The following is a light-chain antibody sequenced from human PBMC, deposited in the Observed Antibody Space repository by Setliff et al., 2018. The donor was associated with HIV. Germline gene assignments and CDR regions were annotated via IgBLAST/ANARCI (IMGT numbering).Light chain of an antibody. J-gene: IGLJ1*01. Sequence: QSVLTQPASVSGSPGQSITISCTGTSGDVGRYNLVSWYQQQPGKPPKLMIYQASKRPSGVSNRFSGSKSGDTASLTISGLQAEDEADYYCCSNTGSNTYVFGTGTK. CDR3: CSNTGSNTYV. CDR1: SGDVGRYNL. V-gene: IGLV2-23*01. CDR2: QAS.